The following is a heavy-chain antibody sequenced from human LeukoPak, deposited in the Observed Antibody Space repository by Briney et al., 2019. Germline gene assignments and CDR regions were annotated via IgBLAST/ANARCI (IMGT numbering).Heavy chain of an antibody. Sequence: PSETLSLTCTVSGGSISSGSYYWSWIRQPAGKGLEWIGRIYTSGSTNYNPSLKSRVTISVDTSKNQFSLKLSSVTAADTAVYYCASKVGCSYGPAPFYYYYMDVWGKGTTVTVSS. D-gene: IGHD5-18*01. CDR2: IYTSGST. J-gene: IGHJ6*03. CDR1: GGSISSGSYY. V-gene: IGHV4-61*02. CDR3: ASKVGCSYGPAPFYYYYMDV.